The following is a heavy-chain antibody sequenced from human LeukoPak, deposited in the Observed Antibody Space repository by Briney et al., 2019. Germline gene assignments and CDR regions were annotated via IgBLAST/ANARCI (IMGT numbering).Heavy chain of an antibody. CDR1: GFTFSSYE. J-gene: IGHJ4*02. Sequence: GGSLRLSCAASGFTFSSYEMNWVRQTPGKGLEWVSYISSSGSRIYYADSVKGRFTISRDNAKNSLYLQMTSLRGEDTAVYYCAKDPVPSYYGSGSADYWGQGTLVTVSS. V-gene: IGHV3-48*03. CDR3: AKDPVPSYYGSGSADY. D-gene: IGHD3-10*01. CDR2: ISSSGSRI.